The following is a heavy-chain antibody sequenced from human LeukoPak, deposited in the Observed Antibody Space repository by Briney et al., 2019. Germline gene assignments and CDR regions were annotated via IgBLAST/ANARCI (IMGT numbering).Heavy chain of an antibody. CDR3: ARGGKLEPTALAS. CDR2: INTDGNDA. V-gene: IGHV3-74*01. Sequence: PGGSLRLSCAASGFTFSSFWMHWVRQAPGKGLVWVSRINTDGNDATYADSVKGRFTISRDNAKRTLYLQMKSLRAEDTGVFYCARGGKLEPTALASSGQGTLVSVSS. D-gene: IGHD2-2*01. J-gene: IGHJ4*02. CDR1: GFTFSSFW.